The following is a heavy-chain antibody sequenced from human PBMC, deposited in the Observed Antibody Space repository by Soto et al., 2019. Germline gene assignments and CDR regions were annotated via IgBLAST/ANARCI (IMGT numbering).Heavy chain of an antibody. CDR3: VTDIGGGSWYSLAY. CDR1: GFRFSGYG. J-gene: IGHJ4*02. V-gene: IGHV3-33*03. Sequence: QVHLVESGGGVVQPGTSLRLACAASGFRFSGYGMQWVRQTPGKGLEWVGVIWYDGSKTFYADSVKGRFTISRDNSNNNVCLQMDSLRAEDPAVYHCVTDIGGGSWYSLAYWGPGSLVTVSS. CDR2: IWYDGSKT. D-gene: IGHD2-15*01.